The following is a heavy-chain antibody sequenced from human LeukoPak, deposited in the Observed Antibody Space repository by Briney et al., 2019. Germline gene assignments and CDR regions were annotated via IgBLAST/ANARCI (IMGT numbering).Heavy chain of an antibody. CDR3: ARDGSNTWYGWFDP. V-gene: IGHV3-23*01. Sequence: PGGSLRLSCAASGFIFGHYVMSWVRQAPGKGLEWVSSIHNGGGSTYYADSVEGRFTISRDNSKNTLYLQMNSLRVDDTAVYYCARDGSNTWYGWFDPWGQGTLVTVSS. J-gene: IGHJ5*02. D-gene: IGHD6-13*01. CDR1: GFIFGHYV. CDR2: IHNGGGST.